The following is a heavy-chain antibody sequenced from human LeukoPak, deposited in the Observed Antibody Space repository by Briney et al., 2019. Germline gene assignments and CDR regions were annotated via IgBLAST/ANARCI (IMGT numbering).Heavy chain of an antibody. CDR2: ISYDGSNK. CDR1: GFTFSSYG. D-gene: IGHD4-17*01. V-gene: IGHV3-30*18. J-gene: IGHJ4*02. Sequence: GGSLRLSCAASGFTFSSYGMHWVRQAPGKGLEWVAVISYDGSNKYYADSVKGRFTISRDNSKNTLYLQMNSLRAEDTAVYYCAKGGRYGDPPPLRHYFDYWGQGTLVTVSS. CDR3: AKGGRYGDPPPLRHYFDY.